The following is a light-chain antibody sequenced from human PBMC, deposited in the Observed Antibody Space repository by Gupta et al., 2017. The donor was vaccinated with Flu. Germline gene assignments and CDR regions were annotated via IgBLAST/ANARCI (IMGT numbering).Light chain of an antibody. J-gene: IGKJ3*01. CDR1: QDIRNR. CDR3: QQYTDLPRFT. V-gene: IGKV1-33*01. CDR2: DAS. Sequence: DIQMTQSPSSLSASVGDRVTITCQASQDIRNRLNWYQHKLGKAPKLLISDASNWQRGVPSRFSGSGYGTDFTFTISNRQLEDVATYYCQQYTDLPRFTFGHGTRLDFK.